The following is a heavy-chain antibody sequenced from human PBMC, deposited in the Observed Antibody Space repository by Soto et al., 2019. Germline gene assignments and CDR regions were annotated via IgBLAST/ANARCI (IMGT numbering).Heavy chain of an antibody. V-gene: IGHV3-7*01. Sequence: PGGSLRLSCAASGFTFSSYWMSWVRQAPGKGLEWVANIKQDGSEKYYVDSVKGRFTISRDNAKNSLYLQMNGLRAEDTAVYYCARAPGSLWPYYMDVWGKGTTVTVSS. J-gene: IGHJ6*03. D-gene: IGHD2-15*01. CDR3: ARAPGSLWPYYMDV. CDR1: GFTFSSYW. CDR2: IKQDGSEK.